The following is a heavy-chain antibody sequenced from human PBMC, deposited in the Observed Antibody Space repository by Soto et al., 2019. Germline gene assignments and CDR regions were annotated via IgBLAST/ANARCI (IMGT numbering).Heavy chain of an antibody. D-gene: IGHD6-13*01. V-gene: IGHV1-2*04. CDR3: ARDSRGYSSSGYPLSLAYYGMDV. Sequence: ASVKVSCKASENTFSTYSLHWVRQAPGQGLEWMGWINPNSGGTNYAQKFQGWVTMTRDTSISTAYMELSRLRSDDTAVYYCARDSRGYSSSGYPLSLAYYGMDVWGQGTMVTVSS. CDR1: ENTFSTYS. CDR2: INPNSGGT. J-gene: IGHJ6*02.